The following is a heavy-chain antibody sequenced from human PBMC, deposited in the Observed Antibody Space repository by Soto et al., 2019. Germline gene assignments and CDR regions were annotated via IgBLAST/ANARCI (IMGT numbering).Heavy chain of an antibody. J-gene: IGHJ6*02. Sequence: VQLVESGGGLVQPGGSLRLSCAASGFSFSNYPMHWVRQAPGKGLEWVALISHDGGNKHYADSVKGRFTISRDNSKHTLYRQMNSLRFEGTAVYHCARGGGDSHGMDVWGQGATVTVSS. V-gene: IGHV3-30*14. CDR3: ARGGGDSHGMDV. CDR2: ISHDGGNK. D-gene: IGHD2-21*02. CDR1: GFSFSNYP.